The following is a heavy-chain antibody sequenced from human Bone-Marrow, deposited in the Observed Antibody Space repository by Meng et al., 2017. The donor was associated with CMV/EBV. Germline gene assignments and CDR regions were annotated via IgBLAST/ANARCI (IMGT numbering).Heavy chain of an antibody. D-gene: IGHD5-24*01. Sequence: GSLRLSCTVSGGSISSSSYYWGWIRQPPGKGLEWIGSIYYSGSTYYNPSLKSRVTISVDTSKNQFSLKLSSVTAADTAVYYCVPDDFDYWGQGTLVTVSS. CDR3: VPDDFDY. J-gene: IGHJ4*02. CDR1: GGSISSSSYY. V-gene: IGHV4-39*01. CDR2: IYYSGST.